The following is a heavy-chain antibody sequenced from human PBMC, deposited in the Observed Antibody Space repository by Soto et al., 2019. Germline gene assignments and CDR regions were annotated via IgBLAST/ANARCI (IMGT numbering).Heavy chain of an antibody. CDR3: AKDSNKYSSSLRGRYFDY. CDR2: ISGGGSTA. Sequence: EVQLLESGGGLVQRGGSQRLSCAASGFTFTSYVMSWVRQAPGKGLEWVAGISGGGSTAFYADSVKGRFTISRDNAKNTLVLQMDSLRAEDTAMYYCAKDSNKYSSSLRGRYFDYWGQGTLVTVSS. V-gene: IGHV3-23*01. CDR1: GFTFTSYV. D-gene: IGHD3-22*01. J-gene: IGHJ4*02.